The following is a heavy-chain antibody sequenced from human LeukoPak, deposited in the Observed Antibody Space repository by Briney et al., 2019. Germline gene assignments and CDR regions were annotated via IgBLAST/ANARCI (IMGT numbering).Heavy chain of an antibody. CDR3: ARVGYYYDSSGYYYVDYFDY. CDR1: GGXFSSYA. CDR2: IIPIFGTA. J-gene: IGHJ4*02. V-gene: IGHV1-69*13. D-gene: IGHD3-22*01. Sequence: SVKVSCRASGGXFSSYAMSWVRQAPGQGLEWVGGIIPIFGTANYAQKFQGRVTITADESTSTAYMELSSLRSEDTAVYYCARVGYYYDSSGYYYVDYFDYWGQGTLVTVSS.